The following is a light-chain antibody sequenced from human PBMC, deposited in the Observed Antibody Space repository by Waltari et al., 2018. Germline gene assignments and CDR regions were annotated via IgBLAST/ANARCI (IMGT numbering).Light chain of an antibody. J-gene: IGLJ1*01. Sequence: QAGLTQPPSVSKGLRQTATLTCTGNSNNVGNQGAAWLQQHQGTPPRLLSYRNNNRPSGISERFSASRSGNTASLTITGLQPEDEADYYCSAWDSNLREYVFGTGTKVTVL. CDR3: SAWDSNLREYV. CDR2: RNN. V-gene: IGLV10-54*04. CDR1: SNNVGNQG.